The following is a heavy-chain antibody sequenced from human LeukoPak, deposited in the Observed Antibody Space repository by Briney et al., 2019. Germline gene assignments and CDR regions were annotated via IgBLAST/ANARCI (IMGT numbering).Heavy chain of an antibody. Sequence: SETLSLTCTVSGGSISSYYWSWIRQPPGKGLEWIGYIYYSGSTNYNPSLKSRVTISVDTSNNQFSLKLSSVTAADTAVYYCAIRTTDTSGWIPFFQHWGQGTLVTVSS. CDR3: AIRTTDTSGWIPFFQH. J-gene: IGHJ1*01. D-gene: IGHD6-19*01. CDR1: GGSISSYY. V-gene: IGHV4-59*01. CDR2: IYYSGST.